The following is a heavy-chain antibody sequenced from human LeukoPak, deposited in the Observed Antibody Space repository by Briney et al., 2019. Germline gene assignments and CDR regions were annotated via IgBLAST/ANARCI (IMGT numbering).Heavy chain of an antibody. CDR1: GGSISSYY. V-gene: IGHV4-4*07. CDR3: ARDSAVADYYYYYYMDV. J-gene: IGHJ6*03. D-gene: IGHD6-19*01. CDR2: IYTSGST. Sequence: SETLPLTCTVSGGSISSYYWSWIRQPAGKGLEWIARIYTSGSTNYNPSLKSRVTMSVDTSKNQFSLKLSSVTAADTAVYYCARDSAVADYYYYYYMDVWGKGTTVTVSS.